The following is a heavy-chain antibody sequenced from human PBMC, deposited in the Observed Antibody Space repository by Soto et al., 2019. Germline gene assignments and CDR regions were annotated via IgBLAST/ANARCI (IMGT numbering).Heavy chain of an antibody. Sequence: SVKVSCKASGYTFTYRYLHWVRQAPGQALEWMGWITPFNGNTNYAQKFQDRVTITRDRSMSTAYMELSSLRSEDAAMYYCASGTCSSTSCYTFDYWGQGTLVTVSS. CDR3: ASGTCSSTSCYTFDY. CDR2: ITPFNGNT. CDR1: GYTFTYRY. J-gene: IGHJ4*02. V-gene: IGHV1-45*02. D-gene: IGHD2-2*01.